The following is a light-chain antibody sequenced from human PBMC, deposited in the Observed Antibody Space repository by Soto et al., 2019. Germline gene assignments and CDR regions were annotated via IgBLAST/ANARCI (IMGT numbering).Light chain of an antibody. V-gene: IGLV2-14*01. CDR1: GRDIGAYDY. Sequence: QSVLTQPASVSGSPGQSITISCTGSGRDIGAYDYVSWYQQHPGKAPKLIIYGVKNRPSGVSNRFSASKSAFTASLTISGLQTEDEADYYCSSYTTSYFDVFGPGTKVTVL. J-gene: IGLJ1*01. CDR3: SSYTTSYFDV. CDR2: GVK.